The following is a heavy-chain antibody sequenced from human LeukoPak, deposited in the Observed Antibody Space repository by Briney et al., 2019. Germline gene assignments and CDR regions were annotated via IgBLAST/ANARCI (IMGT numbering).Heavy chain of an antibody. Sequence: SETLSLTCTVSGGSISSYYWSWIRQPPGKGLEWIGYIYYSGSTNYNPSLKSRVTISVDTSKNQFSLKLNSVTAADTAVYYCARAGYGDSDFDYWGQGTLVTVSS. CDR1: GGSISSYY. CDR2: IYYSGST. CDR3: ARAGYGDSDFDY. J-gene: IGHJ4*02. V-gene: IGHV4-59*08. D-gene: IGHD4-17*01.